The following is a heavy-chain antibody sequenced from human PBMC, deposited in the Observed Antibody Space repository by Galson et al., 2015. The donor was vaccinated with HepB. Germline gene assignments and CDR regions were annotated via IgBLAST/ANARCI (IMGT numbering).Heavy chain of an antibody. CDR1: GFTFSSYW. CDR2: IKQDGSEK. D-gene: IGHD6-6*01. V-gene: IGHV3-7*03. Sequence: SLRLSCAASGFTFSSYWMSWVRQAPGKGLEWVANIKQDGSEKYYVDSVKGRFTISRDNAKNSLYLQMNSLRAEDTAVYYCARGGAAAREAFDIWGRGTMVTVSS. CDR3: ARGGAAAREAFDI. J-gene: IGHJ3*02.